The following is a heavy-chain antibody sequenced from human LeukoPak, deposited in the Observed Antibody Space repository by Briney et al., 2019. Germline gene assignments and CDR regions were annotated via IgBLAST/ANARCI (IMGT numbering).Heavy chain of an antibody. CDR1: GFTFSSYG. Sequence: GGSLRLSCAASGFTFSSYGMHWVRQAPGKGLEWVAVISYDGSNKYYADSVKGRFTISRDNSKNTLYLQMNSLRAEDTAVYYCAREYGSGSYGTFDYWGQGTLVTVSS. V-gene: IGHV3-30*03. J-gene: IGHJ4*02. CDR2: ISYDGSNK. D-gene: IGHD3-10*01. CDR3: AREYGSGSYGTFDY.